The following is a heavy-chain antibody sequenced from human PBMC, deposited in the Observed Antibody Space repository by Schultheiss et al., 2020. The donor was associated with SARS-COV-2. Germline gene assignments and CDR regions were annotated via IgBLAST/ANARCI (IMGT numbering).Heavy chain of an antibody. CDR1: GFTFNTSG. Sequence: GESLKISCAASGFTFNTSGMAWVRQAPDKGLEWVTVISYDGSNKYYADSVKGRFTISRDNSKNTLYLQMNSLRAEDTAVYYCARAVGVLRYFDLDYWGQGTLVTVSS. D-gene: IGHD3-9*01. J-gene: IGHJ4*02. CDR3: ARAVGVLRYFDLDY. CDR2: ISYDGSNK. V-gene: IGHV3-30*03.